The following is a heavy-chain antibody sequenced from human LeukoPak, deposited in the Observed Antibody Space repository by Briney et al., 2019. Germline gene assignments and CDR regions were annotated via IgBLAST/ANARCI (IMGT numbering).Heavy chain of an antibody. CDR2: IIPIFGTA. CDR1: GGTFSSYA. CDR3: ARAFGELLSLYYYYYGMDV. V-gene: IGHV1-69*13. J-gene: IGHJ6*02. Sequence: ASVKVSCKASGGTFSSYAISWVRQAPGQGLEWMGGIIPIFGTANYAQKFQGRVTITADESTSTAYMELSSLRSEDTAVYYCARAFGELLSLYYYYYGMDVWGQGTMVTVSS. D-gene: IGHD3-10*01.